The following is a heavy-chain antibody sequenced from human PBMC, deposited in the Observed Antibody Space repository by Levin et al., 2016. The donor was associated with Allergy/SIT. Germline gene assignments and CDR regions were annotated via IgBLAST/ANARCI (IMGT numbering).Heavy chain of an antibody. CDR2: ISNLGDNT. V-gene: IGHV3-64D*06. D-gene: IGHD3-10*01. Sequence: WIRQPPGKGLEYVSSISNLGDNTYYADSVQGRFTISRDNSKNMLYLQMSSLRAEDTALYYCVKPYYSGSGVFWGQGTLVTVSS. CDR3: VKPYYSGSGVF. J-gene: IGHJ4*02.